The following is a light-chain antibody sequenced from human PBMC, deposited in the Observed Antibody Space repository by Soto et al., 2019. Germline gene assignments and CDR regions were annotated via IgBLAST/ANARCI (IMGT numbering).Light chain of an antibody. CDR2: LGS. V-gene: IGKV2-28*01. J-gene: IGKJ1*01. Sequence: DIVMTQSPLSLPVTPGEPASISCRSSQSPLHSNGYNYLDWYLQKPGQPPQLLIYLGSHRASGVPDRFSGSGSGTDFTLKISRVEAEDVGVYYCMQALQTPRTFGQGTKVEIK. CDR1: QSPLHSNGYNY. CDR3: MQALQTPRT.